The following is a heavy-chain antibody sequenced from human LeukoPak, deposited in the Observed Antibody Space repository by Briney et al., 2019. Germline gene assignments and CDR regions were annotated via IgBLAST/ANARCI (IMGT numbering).Heavy chain of an antibody. CDR2: INHNGNVN. D-gene: IGHD1-26*01. CDR1: GFTFSSYW. Sequence: GGSLRLSCAASGFTFSSYWMNWARQAPGKGLEWVASINHNGNVNYYVDSVKGRFTISRDNAKNSLYLQMNSLGAEDTAVYYCAKDLSGSFDYWGQGTLVTVSS. J-gene: IGHJ4*02. V-gene: IGHV3-7*03. CDR3: AKDLSGSFDY.